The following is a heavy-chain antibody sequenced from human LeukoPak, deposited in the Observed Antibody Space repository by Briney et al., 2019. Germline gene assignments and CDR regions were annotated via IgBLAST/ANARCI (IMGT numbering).Heavy chain of an antibody. Sequence: SETLSLTCTVSDDSITIYYWTWIRQPPGKGLEWIGYIDHTGITNYNPSLNSRVTISRDTSKNHFSLELSSATAADTAVYYCARDAYYYGSGSYYPFDYWGQGTLVTVSS. D-gene: IGHD3-10*01. V-gene: IGHV4-59*01. CDR2: IDHTGIT. CDR3: ARDAYYYGSGSYYPFDY. CDR1: DDSITIYY. J-gene: IGHJ4*02.